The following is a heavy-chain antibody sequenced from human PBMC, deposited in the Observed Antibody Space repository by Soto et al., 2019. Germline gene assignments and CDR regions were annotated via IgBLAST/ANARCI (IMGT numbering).Heavy chain of an antibody. CDR1: GFTFSNFY. D-gene: IGHD3-3*01. V-gene: IGHV3-7*03. Sequence: GSLRISCSASGFTFSNFYMTWVRQAPGKGLEWVANIKGDGSDKYYVDSVKGRFTISRDNAKNLMYLQMNSLRAEDTAVYYCARDWTAGSYDYWGQGTPVTVYS. CDR3: ARDWTAGSYDY. J-gene: IGHJ4*02. CDR2: IKGDGSDK.